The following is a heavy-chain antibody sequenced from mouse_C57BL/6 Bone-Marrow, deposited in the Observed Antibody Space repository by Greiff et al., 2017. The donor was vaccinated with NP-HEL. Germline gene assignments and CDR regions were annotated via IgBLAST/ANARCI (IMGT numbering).Heavy chain of an antibody. V-gene: IGHV1-59*01. J-gene: IGHJ3*01. D-gene: IGHD1-1*01. CDR3: ARGPDYYGSSWAWFAY. Sequence: VQLQQPGAELVRPGPSVKLSCKASGYTFTSYWMHWVKQRPGQGLEWIGVIDPSDSYTNYNQKFKGKATLTVDTSSSTAYMQLSSLTSEDSAVYYCARGPDYYGSSWAWFAYWGQGTLVTVSA. CDR2: IDPSDSYT. CDR1: GYTFTSYW.